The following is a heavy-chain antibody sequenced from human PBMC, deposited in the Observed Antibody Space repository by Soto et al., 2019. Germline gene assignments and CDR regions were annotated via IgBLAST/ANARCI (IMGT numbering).Heavy chain of an antibody. CDR1: GFSFSSYG. V-gene: IGHV3-33*01. Sequence: GSLRLSCAASGFSFSSYGMHWVRQTPAKGLEWVAVIWNDGSNKYYGESVKGRFTISRDNSKNILYLQMNKLKVEDTALYYCARDGEDYVRGTYRFFDYWGQGSLVTVSS. J-gene: IGHJ4*02. D-gene: IGHD3-16*02. CDR3: ARDGEDYVRGTYRFFDY. CDR2: IWNDGSNK.